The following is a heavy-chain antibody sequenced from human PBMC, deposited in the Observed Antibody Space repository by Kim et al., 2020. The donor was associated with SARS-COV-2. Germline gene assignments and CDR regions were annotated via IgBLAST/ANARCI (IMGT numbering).Heavy chain of an antibody. CDR2: ISSSSSYI. CDR1: GFTFSSYS. D-gene: IGHD4-17*01. Sequence: GGSLRLSCAASGFTFSSYSMNWVRQAPGKGLEWVSSISSSSSYIYYADSVKGRFTISRDNAKNSLYLQMNSLRAEDTAVYYCARDQEIVPDYGDYYYYGMDVWGQGTTVTVSS. CDR3: ARDQEIVPDYGDYYYYGMDV. J-gene: IGHJ6*02. V-gene: IGHV3-21*01.